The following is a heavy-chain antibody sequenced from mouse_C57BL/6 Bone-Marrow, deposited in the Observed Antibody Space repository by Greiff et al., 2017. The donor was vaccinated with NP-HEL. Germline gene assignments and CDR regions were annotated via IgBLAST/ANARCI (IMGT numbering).Heavy chain of an antibody. Sequence: VQLKESGPGLVKPSQSLSLTCSVTGYSITSGYYWNWIRQFPGNKLEWMGYISYDGSNNYNPSLKNRISITRDTSKNQCFLKLNSVTTEDTATYYCARGGLYWGQGTLVTVSA. CDR1: GYSITSGYY. V-gene: IGHV3-6*01. J-gene: IGHJ3*01. D-gene: IGHD2-2*01. CDR2: ISYDGSN. CDR3: ARGGLY.